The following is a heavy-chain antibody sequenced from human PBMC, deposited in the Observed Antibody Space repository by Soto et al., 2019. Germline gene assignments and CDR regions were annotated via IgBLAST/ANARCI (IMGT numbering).Heavy chain of an antibody. CDR1: GFTFSSYA. J-gene: IGHJ4*02. D-gene: IGHD2-15*01. CDR3: AKRRGAGGHFDY. V-gene: IGHV3-23*01. CDR2: VSIGGST. Sequence: EVQLLESGGGLVQPEWSLRLSCAASGFTFSSYAMGWVRQGPGKGLEWVAVVSIGGSTHYADSVRGRFTMSRENSKTTLSRQMNSLTAEDTAVYFCAKRRGAGGHFDYWGQGALVTVSS.